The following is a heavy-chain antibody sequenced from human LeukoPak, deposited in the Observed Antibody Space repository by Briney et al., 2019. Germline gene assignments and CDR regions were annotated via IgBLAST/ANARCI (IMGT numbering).Heavy chain of an antibody. CDR1: GFTFSSYA. Sequence: GGSLRLSCAASGFTFSSYALQWVRQAPGKGLEWVAVISYDGYNKYFADSVKGRFTISRDNAKNSLYLQMNSLRAEDTAVYYCARDVHPSYYYYGMGVWGQGTTVTVSS. CDR2: ISYDGYNK. D-gene: IGHD3-10*02. CDR3: ARDVHPSYYYYGMGV. J-gene: IGHJ6*02. V-gene: IGHV3-30-3*01.